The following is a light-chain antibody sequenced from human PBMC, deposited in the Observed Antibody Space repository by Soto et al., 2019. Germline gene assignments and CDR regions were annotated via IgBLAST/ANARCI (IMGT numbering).Light chain of an antibody. V-gene: IGKV1-5*03. Sequence: DIQMTQSPSTLSASVGERVTFTCRASQSLSSSLAWYQQKPGKAPNLLIYKASSLQSGVPSRFSGSGSGKEFTLTISSLQPDDFTTYYCQQGARYPYTFGQGTKLEIK. CDR3: QQGARYPYT. J-gene: IGKJ2*01. CDR2: KAS. CDR1: QSLSSS.